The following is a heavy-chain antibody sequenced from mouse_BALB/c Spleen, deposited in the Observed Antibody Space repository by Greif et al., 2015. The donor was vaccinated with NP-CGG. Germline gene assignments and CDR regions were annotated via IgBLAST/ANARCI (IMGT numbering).Heavy chain of an antibody. CDR2: IDPANGNT. CDR1: GFNIKDTY. J-gene: IGHJ4*01. Sequence: VQLQQPGAGLVKPGASVKLSCTASGFNIKDTYMHWVKQRPEQGLEWIGRIDPANGNTKYDPKFQGKATITADTSSNTAYLQLSSLTSEDTAVYYCARWGYASYAMDYWGQGTSVTVSS. V-gene: IGHV14-3*02. CDR3: ARWGYASYAMDY. D-gene: IGHD3-1*01.